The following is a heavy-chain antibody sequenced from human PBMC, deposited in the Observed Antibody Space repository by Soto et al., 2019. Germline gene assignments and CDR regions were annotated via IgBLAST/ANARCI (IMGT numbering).Heavy chain of an antibody. CDR3: GRGLPSEL. V-gene: IGHV1-69*18. CDR1: GGTFSSYV. J-gene: IGHJ4*02. Sequence: QVQLVQSGPEVKKPGSSVKVSCKASGGTFSSYVFSWVRQAPGQGLEWMGRITPVFGTTRYAQRFQGRVTISADESTTTLYVELSSLTSDDTAMYYCGRGLPSELWGQGTLVTVSS. D-gene: IGHD1-7*01. CDR2: ITPVFGTT.